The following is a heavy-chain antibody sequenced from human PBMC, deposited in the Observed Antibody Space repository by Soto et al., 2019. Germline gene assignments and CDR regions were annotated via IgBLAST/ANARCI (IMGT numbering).Heavy chain of an antibody. D-gene: IGHD4-4*01. V-gene: IGHV4-31*03. J-gene: IGHJ6*02. CDR2: LSYSGRT. CDR3: ARDAVTKRDFYYFGMDV. CDR1: GGSIRNSGYY. Sequence: QVQLQESGPGLVKPSQNLSLTCTVSGGSIRNSGYYWSWIRQHPGKGLAWIGYLSYSGRTDYAPSLKSRGTMSVDTSKNQFSLKLSSVTAADTAVYYCARDAVTKRDFYYFGMDVWGRGTTVTVSS.